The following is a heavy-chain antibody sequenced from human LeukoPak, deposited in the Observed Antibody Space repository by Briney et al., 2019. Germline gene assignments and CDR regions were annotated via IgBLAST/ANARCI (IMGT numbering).Heavy chain of an antibody. Sequence: PSETLSLTCTVSGYSISSYYWNWIRQPAGKGLEWIGRCTSGSTNYNPSLKSRVTMSVDTSKNQLSLKLSSVTAADTAVYYYARAAGRGSTSGLDLDYWGQGTLVTVSS. CDR2: CTSGST. CDR1: GYSISSYY. D-gene: IGHD2-2*01. J-gene: IGHJ4*02. CDR3: ARAAGRGSTSGLDLDY. V-gene: IGHV4-4*07.